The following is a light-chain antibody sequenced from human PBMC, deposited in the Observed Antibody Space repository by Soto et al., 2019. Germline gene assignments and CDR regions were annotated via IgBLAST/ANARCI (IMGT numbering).Light chain of an antibody. Sequence: IQMTQSPSTLSASVGDRVTITCRASENINMWLAWYQQKPGQAPRLLIQRASRVERGVPSRFSGSGSDTEFTLTISSLQPDDFAPYYCQQYNRYFKSFGQGTKVEI. CDR3: QQYNRYFKS. CDR1: ENINMW. V-gene: IGKV1-5*03. J-gene: IGKJ1*01. CDR2: RAS.